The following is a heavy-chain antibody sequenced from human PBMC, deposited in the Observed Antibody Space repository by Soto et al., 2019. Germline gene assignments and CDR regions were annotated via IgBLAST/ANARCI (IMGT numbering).Heavy chain of an antibody. CDR2: IYYSGST. D-gene: IGHD5-12*01. CDR1: GGSISSGGYY. Sequence: SETLSLTCTVSGGSISSGGYYWSWIRQHPGKGLEWIGYIYYSGSTYYNPSLKSRVTISVDTSKNQFSLKLSSVTAADTAVYYCARKVGHSGYGNYMDVWGKGTTVTVSS. V-gene: IGHV4-31*03. J-gene: IGHJ6*03. CDR3: ARKVGHSGYGNYMDV.